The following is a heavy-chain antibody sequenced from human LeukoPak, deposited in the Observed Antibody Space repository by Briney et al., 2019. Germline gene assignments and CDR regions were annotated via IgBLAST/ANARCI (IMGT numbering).Heavy chain of an antibody. D-gene: IGHD2-2*01. CDR1: GFTFSSYA. CDR3: AKGRTDLDY. J-gene: IGHJ4*02. CDR2: ISGSGGST. Sequence: PGGSLRLSCAASGFTFSSYAMSWVRQAPGKGLEWVSVISGSGGSTYYADSVKGRFTISRDNSKNTLYLQMNSLRADDTAIYYCAKGRTDLDYWGQGTLVTVSS. V-gene: IGHV3-23*01.